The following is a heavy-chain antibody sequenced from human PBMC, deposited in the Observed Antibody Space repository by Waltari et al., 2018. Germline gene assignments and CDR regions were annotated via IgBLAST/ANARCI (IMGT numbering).Heavy chain of an antibody. D-gene: IGHD4-17*01. CDR3: ARALGTTVTTAGGY. CDR2: ITSGGSTI. J-gene: IGHJ4*02. Sequence: VQLVESGGGSVQSGGSLRLACAASGFTFSSFEMSWVRQAPGKGLELVSYITSGGSTIYYADSVKGRFTISRDNAKNSLYLQMNSLRAEDTAIYFCARALGTTVTTAGGYWGQGTLVTVSS. V-gene: IGHV3-48*03. CDR1: GFTFSSFE.